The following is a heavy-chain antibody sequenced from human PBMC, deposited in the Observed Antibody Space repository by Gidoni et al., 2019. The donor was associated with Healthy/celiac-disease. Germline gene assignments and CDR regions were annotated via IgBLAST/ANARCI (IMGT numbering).Heavy chain of an antibody. CDR3: ASRLERLGLDAFDI. J-gene: IGHJ3*02. CDR1: GFTFSSYG. Sequence: QVQLVESGGGVVQPGRSLRLSCAASGFTFSSYGMHWVRQAPGKGLEWVAVIWYDGSNKYYADSVKGRFTISRDNSKNTLYLQMNSLRAEDTAVYYCASRLERLGLDAFDIWGQGTMVTVSS. CDR2: IWYDGSNK. D-gene: IGHD1-1*01. V-gene: IGHV3-33*01.